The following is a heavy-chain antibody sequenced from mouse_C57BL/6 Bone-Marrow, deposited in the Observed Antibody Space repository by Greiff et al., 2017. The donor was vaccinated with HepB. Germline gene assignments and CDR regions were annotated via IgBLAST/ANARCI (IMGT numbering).Heavy chain of an antibody. V-gene: IGHV1-64*01. CDR3: ARPYYSNYVSRFAY. D-gene: IGHD2-5*01. J-gene: IGHJ3*01. Sequence: QVQLQQPGAELVKPGASVKLSCKASGYTFTSYWMHWVKQRPGQGLEWIGMIHPNSGSTNYNEKFKSKATLTVDKSSSTAYMQLSSLTSEDSAVYYCARPYYSNYVSRFAYWGQGTLVTVSA. CDR1: GYTFTSYW. CDR2: IHPNSGST.